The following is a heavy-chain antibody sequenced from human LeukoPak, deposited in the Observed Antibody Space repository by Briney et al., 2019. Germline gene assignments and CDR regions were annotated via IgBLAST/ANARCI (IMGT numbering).Heavy chain of an antibody. J-gene: IGHJ4*02. Sequence: GGSLRLSCAASGFTFSSYAMSWVRQAPGKGLEWVSAISGSGASTYYADSVKGRFTISRDNSKNTLYLQMNSLRAEDTAVYYCARDPYSSGWYFDYWGQGTLVTVSS. D-gene: IGHD6-19*01. CDR3: ARDPYSSGWYFDY. V-gene: IGHV3-23*01. CDR1: GFTFSSYA. CDR2: ISGSGAST.